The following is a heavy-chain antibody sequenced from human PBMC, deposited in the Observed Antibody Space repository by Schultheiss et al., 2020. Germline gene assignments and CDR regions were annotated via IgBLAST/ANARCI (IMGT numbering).Heavy chain of an antibody. CDR1: GGTFSSYA. J-gene: IGHJ6*02. CDR3: ARGLFGVVTLDYYYYGMDV. V-gene: IGHV1-69*06. D-gene: IGHD3-3*01. Sequence: SVKVSCKASGGTFSSYAISWVRQAPGQGLEWMGGIIPIFGTANYAQKFQGRVTITADKSTSTAYMELSSLRSEDTAVYYCARGLFGVVTLDYYYYGMDVWGQGATVNVYS. CDR2: IIPIFGTA.